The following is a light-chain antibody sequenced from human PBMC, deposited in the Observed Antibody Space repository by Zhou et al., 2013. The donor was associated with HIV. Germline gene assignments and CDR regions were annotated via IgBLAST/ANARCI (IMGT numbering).Light chain of an antibody. J-gene: IGKJ2*01. CDR2: EVS. CDR3: MQGMDPVT. V-gene: IGKV2-29*03. CDR1: QSLLYSDGKTY. Sequence: DIVVTQTPLFLSVAPGQPASISCRSSQSLLYSDGKTYLYWYLQRPGQSPHLLIYEVSSRFSGVPERISGSGSGTDFTLKISRVEAEDVGVYYCMQGMDPVTFGQGTRLEIK.